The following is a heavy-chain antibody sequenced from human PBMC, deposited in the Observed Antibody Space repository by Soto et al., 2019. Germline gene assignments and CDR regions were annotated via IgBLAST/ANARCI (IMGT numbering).Heavy chain of an antibody. CDR2: ISVYSGST. D-gene: IGHD6-19*01. CDR1: GYTFTSYG. V-gene: IGHV1-18*04. Sequence: QVQLVQSGAEVKKPGASVRVSCEASGYTFTSYGISWVRQAPGQGLAWMGWISVYSGSTNYEQKLQGRVTMTTDRSTRAVYRVLRRLRSDDTAVYYCARDSLGLAVPAYPYDAMDVWGQGTTVTVS. CDR3: ARDSLGLAVPAYPYDAMDV. J-gene: IGHJ6*02.